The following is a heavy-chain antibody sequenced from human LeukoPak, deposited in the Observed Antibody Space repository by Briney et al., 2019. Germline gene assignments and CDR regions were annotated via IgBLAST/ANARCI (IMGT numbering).Heavy chain of an antibody. Sequence: GGSLRLSCAASGFTFSSYSMNWVRQAPGKGLEWVSYISSSSSTIYYADSVKGRFTISRDNAKNSLYLQMNSLRAEDTAVYYCAGGSGSLFDYWGQGTLVTVSS. CDR3: AGGSGSLFDY. V-gene: IGHV3-48*04. CDR1: GFTFSSYS. J-gene: IGHJ4*02. CDR2: ISSSSSTI. D-gene: IGHD3-10*01.